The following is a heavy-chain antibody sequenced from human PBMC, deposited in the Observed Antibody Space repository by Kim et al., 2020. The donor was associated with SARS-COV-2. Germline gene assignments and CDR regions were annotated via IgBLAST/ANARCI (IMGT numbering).Heavy chain of an antibody. J-gene: IGHJ5*02. V-gene: IGHV4-61*01. CDR3: ARVTGQQLGVTGVANWFDP. D-gene: IGHD6-13*01. CDR2: IYYSGST. CDR1: GGSVSSGSYY. Sequence: SETLSLTCTVSGGSVSSGSYYWSWIRQPPGKGLEWIGYIYYSGSTNYNPSLKSRVTISVDTSKNQFSLKLSSVTAADTAVYYCARVTGQQLGVTGVANWFDPWGQGTLVTVSS.